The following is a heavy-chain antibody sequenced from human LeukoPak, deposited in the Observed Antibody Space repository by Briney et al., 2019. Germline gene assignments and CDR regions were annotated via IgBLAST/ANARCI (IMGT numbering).Heavy chain of an antibody. CDR1: GFTVSTNY. J-gene: IGHJ6*03. CDR3: AKERRGFYMDA. CDR2: IYSGGST. Sequence: HPGGSLRLSCAASGFTVSTNYMSWVRQAPGKGLEWVSLIYSGGSTYYADSVKGRFTISRDNSKNTLYLQMNSLRAEDTAVYYCAKERRGFYMDAWGTGTTVTISS. V-gene: IGHV3-66*02. D-gene: IGHD1-1*01.